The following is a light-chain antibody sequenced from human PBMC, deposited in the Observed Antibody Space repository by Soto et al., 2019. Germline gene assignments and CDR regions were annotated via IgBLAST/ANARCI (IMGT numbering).Light chain of an antibody. CDR2: DVP. CDR1: SSDVGGYDY. Sequence: QSVLTQPASVSGSPGQSITISCTGTSSDVGGYDYVSWYQHHPGKAPKLIIYDVPNRPSGVSNRFSGSKSGNTASLTISGLQAADEADYYCSSFTTSSSVVFGGGTKLTVL. V-gene: IGLV2-14*03. CDR3: SSFTTSSSVV. J-gene: IGLJ2*01.